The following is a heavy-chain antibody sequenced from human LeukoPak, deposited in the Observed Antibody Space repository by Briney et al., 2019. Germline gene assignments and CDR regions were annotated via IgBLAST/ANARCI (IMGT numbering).Heavy chain of an antibody. Sequence: GRSLRLSCAASGFTFSSYAMHWVRQAPGKGLEWVAVISYDGSNKYYADSVKGRFTISRDNSKNTLYLQMNSLRAEDTAVYYCAGDESSGWYVGYFQHWGQGTLVTVSS. CDR3: AGDESSGWYVGYFQH. D-gene: IGHD6-19*01. CDR2: ISYDGSNK. V-gene: IGHV3-30*04. CDR1: GFTFSSYA. J-gene: IGHJ1*01.